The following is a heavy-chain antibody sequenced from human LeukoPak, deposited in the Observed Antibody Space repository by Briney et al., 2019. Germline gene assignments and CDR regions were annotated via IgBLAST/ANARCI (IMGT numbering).Heavy chain of an antibody. CDR2: ISAYNGNT. V-gene: IGHV1-18*01. CDR3: ARVGPLYDILTGYYYYYYGMDV. Sequence: ASVKVSCKATGYTFTSYGISWVRQAPGQGLEWMGRISAYNGNTNYAQKLQGRVTMTTDTSTSTAYMELRSLRSDDTAVYYCARVGPLYDILTGYYYYYYGMDVWGQGTTVTVSS. D-gene: IGHD3-9*01. CDR1: GYTFTSYG. J-gene: IGHJ6*02.